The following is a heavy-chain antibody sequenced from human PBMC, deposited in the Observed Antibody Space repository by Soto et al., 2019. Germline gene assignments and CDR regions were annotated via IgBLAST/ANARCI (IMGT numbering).Heavy chain of an antibody. CDR3: XXXXPLDY. CDR1: GFTFSSYG. V-gene: IGHV3-33*01. CDR2: IWYDGSNK. Sequence: QVQLVESGGGVVQPGRSLRLSCAASGFTFSSYGMHWVRQAPGKGLEWVAVIWYDGSNKYYADSVKGRFTISRDNSKXXXXXXXXXXXXXXXXXXXXXXXXPLDYWGQGTLVTVSS. J-gene: IGHJ4*02.